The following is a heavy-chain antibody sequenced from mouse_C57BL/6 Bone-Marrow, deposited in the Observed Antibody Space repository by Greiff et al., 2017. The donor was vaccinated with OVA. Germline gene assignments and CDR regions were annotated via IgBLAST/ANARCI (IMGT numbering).Heavy chain of an antibody. CDR2: IYPGDGDT. Sequence: QVHVKQSGPELVKPGASVKISCKASGYAFSSSWMNWVKQRPGKGLEWIGRIYPGDGDTNYNGKFKSKATLTVDTSSSTAYMQLSSLTSEDSAVYYCARSKGYGNYSYAMDYWGQGTSVTVSS. CDR3: ARSKGYGNYSYAMDY. J-gene: IGHJ4*01. V-gene: IGHV1-82*01. D-gene: IGHD2-10*02. CDR1: GYAFSSSW.